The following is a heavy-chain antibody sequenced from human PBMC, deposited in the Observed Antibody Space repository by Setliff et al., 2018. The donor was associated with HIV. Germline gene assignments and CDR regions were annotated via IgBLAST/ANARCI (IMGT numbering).Heavy chain of an antibody. V-gene: IGHV1-46*01. CDR3: ARVYCSIASCYDEYYFDY. D-gene: IGHD2-2*01. Sequence: ASVKVSCKSSGYSFGDYYIHWVRQAPGQGLEWMGVIDPAGGNSHYAQKFQGRVTVTRDASTSTVYMDLSSLRSDDTAVYFCARVYCSIASCYDEYYFDYWGQGTLVTVSS. J-gene: IGHJ4*02. CDR1: GYSFGDYY. CDR2: IDPAGGNS.